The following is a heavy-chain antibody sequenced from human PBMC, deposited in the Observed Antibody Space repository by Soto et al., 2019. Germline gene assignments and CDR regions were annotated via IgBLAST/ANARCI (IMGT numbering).Heavy chain of an antibody. CDR3: ARGLAPNS. D-gene: IGHD6-19*01. J-gene: IGHJ5*01. CDR1: GGSISTVGHY. CDR2: IYHTGST. V-gene: IGHV4-31*03. Sequence: SETLSLTCSVSGGSISTVGHYWTWIRQPPGKGLEWIGSIYHTGSTYYSKSLTSRLTMXXXXSXRXFSLXXXSVTAADTAVYYCARGLAPNSWGHGTLVT.